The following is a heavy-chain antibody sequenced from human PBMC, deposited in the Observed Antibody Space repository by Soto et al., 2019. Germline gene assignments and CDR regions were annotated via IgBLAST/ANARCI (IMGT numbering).Heavy chain of an antibody. CDR2: IHSSGGN. CDR1: GVSVNKANW. V-gene: IGHV4-4*02. D-gene: IGHD1-1*01. CDR3: ATRDATPLDPIS. J-gene: IGHJ5*02. Sequence: PSETLSLTCVASGVSVNKANWWPWDRQPPEKGLEWVGEIHSSGGNNYNSSLNGRVAMSLDKSRNLFLLDLNFVTAADTAVYFCATRDATPLDPISWGQGIPVTVSS.